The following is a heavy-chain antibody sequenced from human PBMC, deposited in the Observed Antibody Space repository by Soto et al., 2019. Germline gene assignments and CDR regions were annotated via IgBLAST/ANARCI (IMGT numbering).Heavy chain of an antibody. CDR2: INHSGST. J-gene: IGHJ6*02. V-gene: IGHV4-34*01. D-gene: IGHD6-19*01. Sequence: SETLSLTCAVYGGSFSGYYWSWIRQPPGKGLEWIGEINHSGSTNYNPSLKSRVTISVDTSKNQFSLKLSSVTAADTAVYYCARGGARGAVAYYYGMDVWGQGTTVTVSS. CDR3: ARGGARGAVAYYYGMDV. CDR1: GGSFSGYY.